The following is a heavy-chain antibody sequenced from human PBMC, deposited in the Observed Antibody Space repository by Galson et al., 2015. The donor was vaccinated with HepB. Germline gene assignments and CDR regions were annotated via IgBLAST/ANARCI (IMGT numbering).Heavy chain of an antibody. V-gene: IGHV3-33*08. Sequence: SLRLSCAASGFTFSSYGMHWVRQAPGKGLEWVAVIWYDGSNKYYADSVKGRFTISRDNSKNTLYLQMNSLRAEDTAVYYCAREGGMAAAGFSPGPVNAFDIWGQGTMVTVSS. CDR1: GFTFSSYG. CDR2: IWYDGSNK. J-gene: IGHJ3*02. D-gene: IGHD6-13*01. CDR3: AREGGMAAAGFSPGPVNAFDI.